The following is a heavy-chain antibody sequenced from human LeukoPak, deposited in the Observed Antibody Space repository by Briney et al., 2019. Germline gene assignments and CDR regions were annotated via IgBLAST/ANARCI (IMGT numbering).Heavy chain of an antibody. CDR1: GGSISSGSYY. V-gene: IGHV4-61*02. CDR3: ARDVGGGSYSNWFDP. J-gene: IGHJ5*02. D-gene: IGHD2-15*01. CDR2: IYTSGST. Sequence: SETLSLTCTVSGGSISSGSYYWSWIRQPAGKGLEWIGRIYTSGSTNYNPSLKSRVTISVDTSKNQFSLKLSSVTAADTAVYYCARDVGGGSYSNWFDPWGQGTLVTVSS.